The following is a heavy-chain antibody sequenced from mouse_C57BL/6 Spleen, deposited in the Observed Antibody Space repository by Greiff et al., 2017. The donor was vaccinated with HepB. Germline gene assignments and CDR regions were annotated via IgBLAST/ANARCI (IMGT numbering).Heavy chain of an antibody. CDR3: APTGDAMDY. CDR1: GYTFTDYY. D-gene: IGHD4-1*02. V-gene: IGHV1-26*01. Sequence: EVQLQQSGPELVKPGASVKISCKASGYTFTDYYMNWVKQSHGKSLEWIGDINPNNGGTSYNQKFKGKATLTVDKSSSTAYMELRSLTSEDSAVYYCAPTGDAMDYWGQGTSVTVSS. CDR2: INPNNGGT. J-gene: IGHJ4*01.